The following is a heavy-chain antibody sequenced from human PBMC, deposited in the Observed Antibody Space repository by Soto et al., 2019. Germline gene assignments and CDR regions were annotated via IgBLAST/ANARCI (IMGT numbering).Heavy chain of an antibody. CDR3: ARVSTAQTQYYGMDV. CDR2: IIPIFGTA. V-gene: IGHV1-69*13. J-gene: IGHJ6*02. Sequence: SVKVSCKASGGTFSSYAISWVRQAPGQGLEWMGGIIPIFGTANYAQKFQGRVTITADESTSTAYMELSSLRSEDTAGYYCARVSTAQTQYYGMDVWGQGTKVTVSS. CDR1: GGTFSSYA. D-gene: IGHD5-18*01.